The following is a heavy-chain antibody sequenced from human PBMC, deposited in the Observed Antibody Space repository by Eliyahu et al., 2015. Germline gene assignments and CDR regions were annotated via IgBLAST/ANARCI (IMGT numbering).Heavy chain of an antibody. D-gene: IGHD3-3*01. V-gene: IGHV1-8*01. CDR1: GYTFTSYA. Sequence: QVQLVQSGAEVKKPGASVKVSCXASGYTFTSYAINWVXQATGQGLEWMGWMNPNSGNTGYAQKFQGRVTMTRNTSISTAYMELSSLRSEDTAVYYCARGDQAWYYDFWSGYYRCWFDPWGQGTLVTVSS. CDR3: ARGDQAWYYDFWSGYYRCWFDP. CDR2: MNPNSGNT. J-gene: IGHJ5*02.